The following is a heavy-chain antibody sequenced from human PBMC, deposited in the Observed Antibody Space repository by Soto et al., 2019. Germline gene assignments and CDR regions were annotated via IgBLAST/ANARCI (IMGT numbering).Heavy chain of an antibody. CDR2: IYYSGST. CDR3: ARSYVDTAMDYYYYYYMDV. CDR1: GGSISSED. Sequence: SGTLSLTCTVSGGSISSEDWSWIRQPPGKGLEWIGYIYYSGSTNYNPSLKSRVTISVDTSKNQFSLKLSSVTAADTAVYYCARSYVDTAMDYYYYYYMDVWGKGTTVTVSS. D-gene: IGHD5-18*01. V-gene: IGHV4-59*01. J-gene: IGHJ6*03.